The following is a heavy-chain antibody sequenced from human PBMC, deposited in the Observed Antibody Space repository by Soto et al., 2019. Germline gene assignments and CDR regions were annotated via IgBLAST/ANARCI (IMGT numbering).Heavy chain of an antibody. CDR2: IKGDGSEK. CDR3: ARDSRRVGATSDLDY. V-gene: IGHV3-7*01. J-gene: IGHJ4*02. CDR1: GFTFSNYW. D-gene: IGHD1-26*01. Sequence: EVKLVESRGGLVQPGGSLRLSCAASGFTFSNYWMSWVRQAPGKGLEWVANIKGDGSEKYYVDSMKGRFTISRDNAENSLYLQLNSLRVEDTALYYCARDSRRVGATSDLDYWGQGTLVTVSS.